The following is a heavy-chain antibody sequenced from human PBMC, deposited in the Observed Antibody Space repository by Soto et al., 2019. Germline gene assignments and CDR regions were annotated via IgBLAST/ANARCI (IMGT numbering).Heavy chain of an antibody. D-gene: IGHD2-15*01. J-gene: IGHJ4*02. CDR3: VRATYFSTSGGYTRCLDY. Sequence: EVQLVESGGGLVQPGGSLRLSCAGSGFTFSDHYIDWVRQAPGKGLEWVGRSRDKPQGYSTAYAASVKGRFTTSRDESKKPAYLQMDSLKTEETAVCYCVRATYFSTSGGYTRCLDYWGQGTLVTVSS. CDR2: SRDKPQGYST. CDR1: GFTFSDHY. V-gene: IGHV3-72*01.